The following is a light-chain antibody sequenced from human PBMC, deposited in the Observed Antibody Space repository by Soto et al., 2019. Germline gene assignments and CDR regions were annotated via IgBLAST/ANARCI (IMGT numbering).Light chain of an antibody. CDR1: SGHSSYA. CDR3: QTWVTGLVA. V-gene: IGLV4-69*01. CDR2: LNSDGSH. Sequence: QLVLTQSPSASASLGASVKLTCTLSSGHSSYAIAWHQQQPEKGPRYLMRLNSDGSHTKGDGIPDRFSGSSSGAERHLTISSLQSEDEADYYCQTWVTGLVAFGGGTKLTVL. J-gene: IGLJ2*01.